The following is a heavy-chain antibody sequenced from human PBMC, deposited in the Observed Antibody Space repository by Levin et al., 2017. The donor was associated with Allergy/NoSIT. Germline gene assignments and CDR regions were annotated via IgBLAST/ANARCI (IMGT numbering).Heavy chain of an antibody. V-gene: IGHV4-31*03. D-gene: IGHD6-13*01. CDR3: ARGSPYSSTDY. CDR1: GGSISSGGYY. J-gene: IGHJ4*02. CDR2: IYYSGST. Sequence: ASETLSLTCTVSGGSISSGGYYWSWIRQHPGKGLEWIGYIYYSGSTYYNPSLKSRVTISVDTSKNQFSLKLSSVTAADTAVYYCARGSPYSSTDYWGQGTLVTVSS.